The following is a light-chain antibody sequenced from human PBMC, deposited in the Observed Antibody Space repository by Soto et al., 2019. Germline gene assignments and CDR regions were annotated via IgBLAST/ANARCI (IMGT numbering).Light chain of an antibody. CDR2: NTH. CDR3: LLFSGGAYV. V-gene: IGLV7-43*01. Sequence: QAVVTREPSLTVSPGGTVTLTCASSTGAVTSDYYPNWFQQKHGQAPTSLIYNTHNRHSWTPARFSGSLLGNRAALTLSGALPEDETEYQCLLFSGGAYVFGPGTKLTVL. CDR1: TGAVTSDYY. J-gene: IGLJ1*01.